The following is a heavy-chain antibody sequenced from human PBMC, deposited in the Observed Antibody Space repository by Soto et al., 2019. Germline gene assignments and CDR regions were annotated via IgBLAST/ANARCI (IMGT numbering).Heavy chain of an antibody. CDR1: GFSLSTSGMR. CDR2: IDWDDDK. V-gene: IGHV2-70*04. Sequence: GPTLVNPTQTLTLTCTFSGFSLSTSGMRVSWIRQPPGKALEWLARIDWDDDKFYSTALKTRLTISKDTSKNQVVLTMTNMDPVDTATYYCARMGGSGKNGMDVWGQGTTVTVSS. CDR3: ARMGGSGKNGMDV. J-gene: IGHJ6*02. D-gene: IGHD3-10*01.